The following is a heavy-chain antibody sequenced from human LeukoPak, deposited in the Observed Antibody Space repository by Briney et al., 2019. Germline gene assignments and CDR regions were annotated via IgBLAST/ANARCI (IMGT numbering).Heavy chain of an antibody. CDR2: IKNKRSGGAA. CDR1: GFIFSNAW. J-gene: IGHJ4*01. V-gene: IGHV3-15*07. CDR3: TTGWASVAHDGY. Sequence: TPGGSLRLSCEASGFIFSNAWMNWVRQVPGKGLEWVGRIKNKRSGGAADHAAPVKGRFTVSRDDSKNTLFPQMNSLKSEDTAVYYCTTGWASVAHDGYWGQGTLVTVSS. D-gene: IGHD1-1*01.